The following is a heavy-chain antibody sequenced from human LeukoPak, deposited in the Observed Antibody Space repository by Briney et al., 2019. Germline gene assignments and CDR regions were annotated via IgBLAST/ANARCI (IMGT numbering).Heavy chain of an antibody. Sequence: PSETLSLTCTVSGGSISSSSYYWGWIRQPPGKGLEWIGIIYHSGSTNYNPSLKSRVTISVDKSKNQFSLKLSSVTAADTAVYYCASEAGPKNYYYGMDVWGQGTTVTVSS. CDR1: GGSISSSSYY. CDR2: IYHSGST. V-gene: IGHV4-39*07. CDR3: ASEAGPKNYYYGMDV. J-gene: IGHJ6*02.